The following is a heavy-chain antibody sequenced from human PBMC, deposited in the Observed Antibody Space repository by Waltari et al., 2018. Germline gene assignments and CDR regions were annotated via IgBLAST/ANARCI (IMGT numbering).Heavy chain of an antibody. CDR2: TDYKSKWNI. D-gene: IGHD5-12*01. J-gene: IGHJ4*02. Sequence: QVQLQESGPGLVKPSQTLSLTCAISGDGVSNAGWNWIRQSPSRGLERLGRTDYKSKWNIAYAVTVQSRIIINADPSKNQVSLQLNSVTPEDTAVYYCTRGWLRTGFDYWGQGISVTVSS. CDR3: TRGWLRTGFDY. V-gene: IGHV6-1*01. CDR1: GDGVSNAG.